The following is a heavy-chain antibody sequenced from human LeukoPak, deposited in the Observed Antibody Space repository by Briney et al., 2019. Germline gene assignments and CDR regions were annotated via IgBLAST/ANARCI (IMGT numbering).Heavy chain of an antibody. V-gene: IGHV4-59*01. CDR3: ARLLRGQPSYAFEI. CDR2: IYYSGST. J-gene: IGHJ3*02. CDR1: ADSISFYY. D-gene: IGHD2-15*01. Sequence: SETLSLTCTVSADSISFYYWTWIRQPPGKGLEWIGYIYYSGSTHYNPSLKSRVSMSIDTSKNQFSLKLNSVTAADTAVYYCARLLRGQPSYAFEIWGQGAMVTVSS.